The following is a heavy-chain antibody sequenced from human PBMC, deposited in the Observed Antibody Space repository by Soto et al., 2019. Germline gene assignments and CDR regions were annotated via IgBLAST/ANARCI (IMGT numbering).Heavy chain of an antibody. CDR3: AKDAEYYDFWSGPPSSSGMDV. Sequence: GGSLRLSCAASGFTFSSYAMHWVRQAPGKGLEWVAVISYDGSNKYYADSVKGRFTISRDNSKNTLYLQMNSLRAEDTAVYYCAKDAEYYDFWSGPPSSSGMDVWGQGTTVTVSS. V-gene: IGHV3-30*04. CDR2: ISYDGSNK. D-gene: IGHD3-3*01. J-gene: IGHJ6*02. CDR1: GFTFSSYA.